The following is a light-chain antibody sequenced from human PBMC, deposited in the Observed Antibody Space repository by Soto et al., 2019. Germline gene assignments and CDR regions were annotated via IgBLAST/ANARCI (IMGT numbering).Light chain of an antibody. Sequence: EILLTQSPGTLSLSPGERATLSCRASETVRSNLAWYQQKPGQAPRLLIYAASTRATGIPARFIGNGSGTEFTLTISSLQSEDFAVYYCQQYNNWWTFGQGTKVDIK. CDR1: ETVRSN. J-gene: IGKJ1*01. V-gene: IGKV3D-15*01. CDR2: AAS. CDR3: QQYNNWWT.